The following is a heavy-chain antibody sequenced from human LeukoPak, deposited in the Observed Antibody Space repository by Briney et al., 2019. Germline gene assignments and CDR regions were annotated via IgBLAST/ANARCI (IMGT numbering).Heavy chain of an antibody. D-gene: IGHD1-7*01. CDR3: ARGSNWNYYYFDY. Sequence: GGSLRLSCAASGFTFDDYGMSRVRQAPGKGLEWVSGINWNGGSTGYADSVKSRFTISRDNAKNSLYLQMNSLRAEDTALYHCARGSNWNYYYFDYWGQGTLVTVSS. CDR2: INWNGGST. V-gene: IGHV3-20*01. J-gene: IGHJ4*02. CDR1: GFTFDDYG.